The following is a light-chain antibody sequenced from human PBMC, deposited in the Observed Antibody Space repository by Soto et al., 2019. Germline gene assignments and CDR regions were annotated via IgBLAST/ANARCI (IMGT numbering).Light chain of an antibody. J-gene: IGKJ5*01. CDR3: QQRSNWPRT. Sequence: EIVLTQSPATLSLSPGERATLSCRASQSVSSYLAWYQQKPGQAHRLLIYDASNRATGIPARFSGSGSGTDFTLTISSLEPEEFAVYYCQQRSNWPRTFGQGTRLEIK. V-gene: IGKV3-11*01. CDR2: DAS. CDR1: QSVSSY.